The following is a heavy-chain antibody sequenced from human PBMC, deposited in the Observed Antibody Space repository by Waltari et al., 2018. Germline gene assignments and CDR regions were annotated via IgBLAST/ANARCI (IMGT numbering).Heavy chain of an antibody. D-gene: IGHD4-17*01. CDR1: GGSISSGSYY. CDR2: IFTSGTT. Sequence: QVQLQESGPGLVKPSQTLSLTCTVSGGSISSGSYYWNWIRQPAGKGLEWIGYIFTSGTTNYNPSLKSRVTISVDTSKNQFSLKRSSVTAADTAVYYCARGVSLWVTTPGYWGQGTLVTVSS. CDR3: ARGVSLWVTTPGY. V-gene: IGHV4-61*09. J-gene: IGHJ4*02.